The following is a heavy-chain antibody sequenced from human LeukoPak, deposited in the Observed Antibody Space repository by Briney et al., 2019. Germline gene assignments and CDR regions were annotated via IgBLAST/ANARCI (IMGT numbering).Heavy chain of an antibody. J-gene: IGHJ3*02. CDR1: GYTFTNYG. CDR3: ARWSSTSPLGVFDI. CDR2: ISAYNGNT. V-gene: IGHV1-18*01. Sequence: ASVKVSCKASGYTFTNYGISWVRQAPARGLEWMGWISAYNGNTNYAQKLQGRVTMTTDTSTSTAYIELRSLRSDDTAVYYCARWSSTSPLGVFDIWGQGTMVTVSS. D-gene: IGHD2-2*01.